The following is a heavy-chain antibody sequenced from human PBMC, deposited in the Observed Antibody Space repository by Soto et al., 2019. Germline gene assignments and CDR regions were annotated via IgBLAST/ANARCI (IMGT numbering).Heavy chain of an antibody. V-gene: IGHV4-59*01. CDR3: ARYRREAVAGYTLDN. CDR2: VYNSGST. CDR1: GGSISSNY. D-gene: IGHD6-13*01. J-gene: IGHJ4*02. Sequence: SETLSLTCTVSGGSISSNYWTWIRQPPGKGLEWIGYVYNSGSTNYNPSLKSRVTISEDTSTSQFSLKVNSMTAADTAVYYCARYRREAVAGYTLDNWGQGILVTVSS.